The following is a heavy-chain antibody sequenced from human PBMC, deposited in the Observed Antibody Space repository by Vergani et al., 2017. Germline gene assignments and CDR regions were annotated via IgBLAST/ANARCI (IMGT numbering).Heavy chain of an antibody. J-gene: IGHJ4*02. CDR2: IYHSGST. V-gene: IGHV4-38-2*02. CDR3: ARVIKDYDILTGYYAKPYYFDY. Sequence: QVQLQESGPGLVKPSETLSLTCTVSGYSISSGYYWGWIRQPPGKGLEWIGSIYHSGSTYYNPSLKSRVTISVDTSKNQFSLKLSSVTAADTAVYYCARVIKDYDILTGYYAKPYYFDYWGQGTLVTVSS. CDR1: GYSISSGYY. D-gene: IGHD3-9*01.